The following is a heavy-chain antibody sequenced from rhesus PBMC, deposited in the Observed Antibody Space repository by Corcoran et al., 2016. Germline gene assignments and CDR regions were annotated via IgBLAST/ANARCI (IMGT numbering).Heavy chain of an antibody. D-gene: IGHD6-25*01. J-gene: IGHJ4*01. Sequence: QVQLQESGPGVVKPSETLSLTCAVSGGSISDSYRWSWIRQPPGKGLEWIGYIYGSSTSTNYNPSLNSRVTISKDTSKNQVSLKLSSVTAADTAVYYCAIGYSGSSFDYWGQGVLVTVSS. V-gene: IGHV4S10*01. CDR3: AIGYSGSSFDY. CDR2: IYGSSTST. CDR1: GGSISDSYR.